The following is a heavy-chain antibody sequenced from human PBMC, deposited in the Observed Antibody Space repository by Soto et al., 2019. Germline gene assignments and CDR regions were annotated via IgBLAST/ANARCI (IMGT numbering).Heavy chain of an antibody. V-gene: IGHV4-39*01. CDR3: VSQRTTVPTQAYFDY. Sequence: SETLSLTCTVSGGSVTNSSYYWGWIRQSPGKGLEWIGSVYYRGRSYSRSSVKSRVTISVDTSKNRFSLSLNSVTASDTAVYFCVSQRTTVPTQAYFDYWGPGALVTVSS. D-gene: IGHD4-17*01. CDR2: VYYRGRS. J-gene: IGHJ4*02. CDR1: GGSVTNSSYY.